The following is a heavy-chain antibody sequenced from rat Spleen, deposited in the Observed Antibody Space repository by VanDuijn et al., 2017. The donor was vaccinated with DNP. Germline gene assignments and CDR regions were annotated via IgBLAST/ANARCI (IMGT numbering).Heavy chain of an antibody. CDR1: GFNFNDYW. Sequence: EVKLVESGGGLVQPGGSLKLSCTASGFNFNDYWMGWVRQAPGKGLEWIGEINQDNSIINYTPSLKDKFTISRDNAQNTLYLQMSKLGSEDTAIYYCAREDAGVRNWGRGVMVTVSS. J-gene: IGHJ2*01. CDR3: AREDAGVRN. V-gene: IGHV4-2*01. D-gene: IGHD4-4*01. CDR2: INQDNSII.